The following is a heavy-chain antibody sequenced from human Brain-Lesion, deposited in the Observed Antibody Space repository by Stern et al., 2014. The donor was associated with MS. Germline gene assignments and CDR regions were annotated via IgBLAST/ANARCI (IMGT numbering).Heavy chain of an antibody. CDR2: VNNDGRRT. J-gene: IGHJ5*01. CDR1: GFTFSNYW. CDR3: ARGERWFDS. Sequence: EVQLEESGGGLVQPGGSLRLSCAASGFTFSNYWMHWVRQAPGKGLVWVSRVNNDGRRTSYADSVKGRFTMSRDNAKNTLYLQMKSLRVEDTAIYYCARGERWFDSWGQGTLVTVSS. V-gene: IGHV3-74*02. D-gene: IGHD3-10*01.